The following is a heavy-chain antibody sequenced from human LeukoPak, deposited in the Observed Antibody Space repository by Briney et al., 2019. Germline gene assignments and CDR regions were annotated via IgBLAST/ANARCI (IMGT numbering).Heavy chain of an antibody. J-gene: IGHJ4*02. V-gene: IGHV4-59*08. CDR3: AGSTVRRTIAVDY. CDR2: MYYIGSPNYNPWSP. Sequence: SETLSLTCTVSGDSISSYYWSWIRQPPGKGLEWIGYMYYIGSPNYNPWSPNYNPSLKSRVAISLDPSNNQFSLRLDSVTAADTAVYYCAGSTVRRTIAVDYWGQGTLVTVSS. D-gene: IGHD4-11*01. CDR1: GDSISSYY.